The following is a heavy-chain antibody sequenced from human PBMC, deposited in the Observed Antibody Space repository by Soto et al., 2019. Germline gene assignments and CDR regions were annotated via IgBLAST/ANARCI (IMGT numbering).Heavy chain of an antibody. CDR2: TYYRSKWYN. CDR3: AREVRSSSWYLDAFDI. V-gene: IGHV6-1*01. D-gene: IGHD6-13*01. Sequence: PSQTLSLTCAISGDSVSSNSAAWNWIRQSPSRGLEWLGRTYYRSKWYNDYAVSVKSRITINPDTSKNQFSLQLNSVTPEDTAVYYCAREVRSSSWYLDAFDIWGQGTMVTVSS. CDR1: GDSVSSNSAA. J-gene: IGHJ3*02.